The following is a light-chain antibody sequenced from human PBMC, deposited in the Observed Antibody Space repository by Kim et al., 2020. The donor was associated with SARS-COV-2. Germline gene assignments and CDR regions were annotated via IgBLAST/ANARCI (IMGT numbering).Light chain of an antibody. V-gene: IGLV3-1*01. CDR1: KLGDKY. Sequence: SYELTQPPSVSVSPGQTASITCSGDKLGDKYACWYQQKPGQSPVVVIYQDSKRPSGIPERFSGSNSGNTATLTISGTQAVDEADYYCQAWDSSHGVFGTGTKVTVL. CDR3: QAWDSSHGV. J-gene: IGLJ1*01. CDR2: QDS.